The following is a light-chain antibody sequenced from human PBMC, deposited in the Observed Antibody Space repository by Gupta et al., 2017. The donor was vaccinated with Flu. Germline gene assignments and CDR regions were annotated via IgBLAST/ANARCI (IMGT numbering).Light chain of an antibody. CDR1: QSIGRW. Sequence: PSTLSASVGDRVTITCRARQSIGRWLAWYQQKPGKAPLLLIYMASTLDSGVPSRFSGTGSGTEFTLTISSLQPEDIATYYCRQYNTDPWTFGQGTKVENK. J-gene: IGKJ1*01. CDR3: RQYNTDPWT. V-gene: IGKV1-5*03. CDR2: MAS.